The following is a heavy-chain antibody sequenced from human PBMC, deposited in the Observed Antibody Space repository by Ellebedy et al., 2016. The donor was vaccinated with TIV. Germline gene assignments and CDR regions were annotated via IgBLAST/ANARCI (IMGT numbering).Heavy chain of an antibody. CDR3: ARADYGDSGAYYYGLDV. CDR2: IYNNGST. CDR1: GGSISGPSYY. V-gene: IGHV4-39*02. D-gene: IGHD4-17*01. J-gene: IGHJ6*02. Sequence: MPSETLSLTCSVSGGSISGPSYYWAWIRQSPGKGLEWIGSIYNNGSTSYNPSLKSRVTAFIDTSRNNFSLKLHSVTAADTAVYYCARADYGDSGAYYYGLDVWGQGTTVTVSS.